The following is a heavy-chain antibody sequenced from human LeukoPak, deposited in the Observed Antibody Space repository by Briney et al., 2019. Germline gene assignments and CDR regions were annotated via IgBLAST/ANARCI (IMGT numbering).Heavy chain of an antibody. Sequence: GGSLRLSCAASGFTFSTYSMNWVRQAPGKGLEWISYISSSSNTIYYADSMKGRFTISRDNAKNSLSLQMNSLRDEDTAVYYCARASFQRWLQLGGDWGQGTLVTVSS. V-gene: IGHV3-48*02. CDR1: GFTFSTYS. J-gene: IGHJ4*02. CDR3: ARASFQRWLQLGGD. CDR2: ISSSSNTI. D-gene: IGHD5-24*01.